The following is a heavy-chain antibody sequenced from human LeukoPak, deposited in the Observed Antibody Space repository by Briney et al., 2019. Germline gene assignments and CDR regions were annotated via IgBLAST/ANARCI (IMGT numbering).Heavy chain of an antibody. V-gene: IGHV4-31*03. CDR1: GGSISSGGYY. J-gene: IGHJ4*02. CDR2: IYYSGST. Sequence: SETLSLTCTVSGGSISSGGYYWSWIRQHPGKGLEWIGYIYYSGSTNYNPSLKSRVTISVDTSKNQFSLKLSSVTAADTAVYYCARAPFYGDYRFDYWGQGTLVTVSS. CDR3: ARAPFYGDYRFDY. D-gene: IGHD4-17*01.